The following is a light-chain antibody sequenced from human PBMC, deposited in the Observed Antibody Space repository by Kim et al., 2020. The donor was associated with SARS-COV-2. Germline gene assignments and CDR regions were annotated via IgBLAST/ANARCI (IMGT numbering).Light chain of an antibody. J-gene: IGKJ1*01. CDR2: AAS. V-gene: IGKV1-27*01. CDR1: QGISKY. CDR3: QKYNGAPWT. Sequence: AAIGDRVTITVRASQGISKYLAWYQQKPGKVPKPLIYAASALQSGVPSRFSGSGSGTDFTLTISSLQPEDVATYYCQKYNGAPWTFGQGTKVDIK.